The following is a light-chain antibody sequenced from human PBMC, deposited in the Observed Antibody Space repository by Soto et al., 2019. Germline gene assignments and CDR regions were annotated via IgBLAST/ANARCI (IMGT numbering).Light chain of an antibody. J-gene: IGKJ1*01. CDR2: GAS. CDR1: QGISNN. V-gene: IGKV1-27*01. CDR3: QKYDSAPLT. Sequence: DIQMTQSPSSLSASVGDRVTITCRASQGISNNLAWYQQKPGKVPRLLIYGASTLQSGVPSRFSGSGSGTDFPLTISSLQPEDVATYYCQKYDSAPLTFGQGTKVEFK.